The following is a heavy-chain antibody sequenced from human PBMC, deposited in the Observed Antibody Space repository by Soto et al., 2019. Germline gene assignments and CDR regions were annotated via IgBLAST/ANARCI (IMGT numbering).Heavy chain of an antibody. J-gene: IGHJ6*02. CDR2: IIHIFGTA. V-gene: IGHV1-69*01. Sequence: QVQLVQSGAEVKKPGSSVKVSCKASGGTFSSYAISWVRQAPGQGLEWMGGIIHIFGTANYAQKFQGRVTITADESTSTAYMELSSLRSEDTAVYYCARDIVVVPAAISQAPNYYYYGMDVWGQGTTVTVSS. D-gene: IGHD2-2*01. CDR1: GGTFSSYA. CDR3: ARDIVVVPAAISQAPNYYYYGMDV.